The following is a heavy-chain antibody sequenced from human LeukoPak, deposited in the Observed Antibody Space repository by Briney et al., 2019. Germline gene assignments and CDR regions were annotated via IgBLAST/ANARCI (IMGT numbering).Heavy chain of an antibody. V-gene: IGHV4-59*01. Sequence: SETLSLTCTVSGGSISSYYWSWIRQPPGKGLEWIGYIYYSGSTNYNPSLKSRVTISVDTSKNQFSLKLSSVTAADTAVYYCARARGFWSGYGHRGGYYYYYGMDVWGQGTTVTVSS. J-gene: IGHJ6*02. CDR3: ARARGFWSGYGHRGGYYYYYGMDV. CDR1: GGSISSYY. D-gene: IGHD3-3*01. CDR2: IYYSGST.